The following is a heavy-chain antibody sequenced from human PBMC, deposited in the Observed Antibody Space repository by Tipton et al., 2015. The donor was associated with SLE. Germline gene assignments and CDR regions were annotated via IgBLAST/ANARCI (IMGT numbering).Heavy chain of an antibody. J-gene: IGHJ2*01. CDR3: ARARGILGGSGWYLEL. V-gene: IGHV3-33*07. CDR2: IWHDGSNK. CDR1: GFRSPFTDYG. Sequence: SLRLSCVASGFRSPFTDYGMYWVRQTPGKGLEWVAVIWHDGSNKGYVGSAKGRFIISKDDSKSTLYLQMNSLTVDDTGLYFCARARGILGGSGWYLELWGRGTQVTVSS. D-gene: IGHD2-15*01.